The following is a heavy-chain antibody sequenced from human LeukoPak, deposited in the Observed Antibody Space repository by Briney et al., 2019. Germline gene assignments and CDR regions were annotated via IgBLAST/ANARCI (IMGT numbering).Heavy chain of an antibody. J-gene: IGHJ1*01. CDR1: GYAFTSYY. CDR2: INPSGGST. D-gene: IGHD2-15*01. V-gene: IGHV1-46*01. CDR3: ARYNPYCSGGSCYDSAYFQH. Sequence: ASVKVSCKASGYAFTSYYMHWVRQAPGQGLEWMGIINPSGGSTSYAQKFQGRVTMTRDTSTSTVYMELSSLRSEDTAVYYCARYNPYCSGGSCYDSAYFQHWGQGTLVTVSS.